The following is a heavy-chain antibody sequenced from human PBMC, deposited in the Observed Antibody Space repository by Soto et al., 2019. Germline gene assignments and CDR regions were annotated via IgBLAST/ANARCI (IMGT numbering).Heavy chain of an antibody. D-gene: IGHD7-27*01. Sequence: SETLSLTCGVSGDSITTYKWWTWVRQTPGKGLEWIGEIYDSGNTRYNPSLKSRVTISKDTSKNELSLKLNSVTVADTAVYYCATCQLGEYYYAMDIWGQGTTVTVSS. J-gene: IGHJ6*02. CDR1: GDSITTYKW. CDR3: ATCQLGEYYYAMDI. V-gene: IGHV4-4*02. CDR2: IYDSGNT.